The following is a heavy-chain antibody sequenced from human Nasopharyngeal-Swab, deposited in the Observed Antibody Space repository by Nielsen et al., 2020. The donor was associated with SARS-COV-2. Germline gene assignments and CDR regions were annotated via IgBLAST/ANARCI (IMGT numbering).Heavy chain of an antibody. CDR1: GFSLSNARMG. CDR3: ARISSYCSSPSCYVYYYYYGMDV. Sequence: SGPTLVKPTETLTLTCTVSGFSLSNARMGVSWIRQPPGKALEWLAHIFSNDEKSYSTSLKSRLTISKDTSKSQVVLTMTNMDPVDTATYYCARISSYCSSPSCYVYYYYYGMDVWGQGTTVTVSS. J-gene: IGHJ6*02. CDR2: IFSNDEK. V-gene: IGHV2-26*01. D-gene: IGHD2-2*01.